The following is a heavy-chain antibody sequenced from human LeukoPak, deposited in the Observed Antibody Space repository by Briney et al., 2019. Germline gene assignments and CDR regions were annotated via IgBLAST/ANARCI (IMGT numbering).Heavy chain of an antibody. CDR1: GYTFTGYY. CDR2: INPNSGGT. D-gene: IGHD3-22*01. CDR3: ARSSPTYYFDSSGYYYGDY. Sequence: ASVKVSCKASGYTFTGYYIHWVRQAPGQGLEWMGRINPNSGGTDYAQKFQGRVTMTRDTFISTAYMELSRLRSDDTAVYYCARSSPTYYFDSSGYYYGDYWGQGTLVIVSS. J-gene: IGHJ4*02. V-gene: IGHV1-2*06.